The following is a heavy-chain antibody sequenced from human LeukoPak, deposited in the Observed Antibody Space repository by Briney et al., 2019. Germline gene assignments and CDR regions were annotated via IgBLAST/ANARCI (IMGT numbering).Heavy chain of an antibody. CDR1: GGSISSGGYY. CDR2: IYYSGST. CDR3: ARRTRAYYYDSSGYFDP. V-gene: IGHV4-31*03. J-gene: IGHJ5*02. Sequence: PSQTLSLTCTVSGGSISSGGYYWSWIRQHPGKGLEWIGYIYYSGSTYYNPSLKSRVTISVDTTKNQFSLELSSVTAADTAVYYCARRTRAYYYDSSGYFDPWGQGTLVTVSS. D-gene: IGHD3-22*01.